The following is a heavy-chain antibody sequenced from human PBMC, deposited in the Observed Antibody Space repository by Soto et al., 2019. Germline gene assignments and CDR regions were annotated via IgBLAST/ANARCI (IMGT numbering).Heavy chain of an antibody. CDR3: AKLQYDFWSGYWSGYGMDV. D-gene: IGHD3-3*01. CDR1: GFTFSSYG. CDR2: ISYDGSNK. V-gene: IGHV3-30*18. Sequence: PGGSLRLSCAASGFTFSSYGMHWVRQAPGKGLEWVAVISYDGSNKYYADSVKGRFTISRDNSKNTLYLQMNSLRAEDTAVYYCAKLQYDFWSGYWSGYGMDVWGQGTKVTVSS. J-gene: IGHJ6*02.